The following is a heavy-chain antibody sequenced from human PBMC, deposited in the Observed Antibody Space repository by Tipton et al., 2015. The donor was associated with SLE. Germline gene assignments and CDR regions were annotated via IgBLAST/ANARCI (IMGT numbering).Heavy chain of an antibody. CDR1: GGSISSYY. D-gene: IGHD5-18*01. CDR2: IYYSGST. J-gene: IGHJ6*04. CDR3: ARDGTAMTDV. Sequence: TLSLTCTVSGGSISSYYWSWIRQPPGKGLEWIGYIYYSGSTNYNPSLKSRVTISVDTSKNQFSLKLSSVTAADTAVYYCARDGTAMTDVWGKGTTVTVSS. V-gene: IGHV4-59*01.